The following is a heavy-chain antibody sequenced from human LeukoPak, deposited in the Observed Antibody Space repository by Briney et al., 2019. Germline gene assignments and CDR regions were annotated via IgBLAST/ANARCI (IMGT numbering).Heavy chain of an antibody. D-gene: IGHD2-21*02. CDR2: FDPEDGET. J-gene: IGHJ5*02. Sequence: VASVKVSCKVSGYTLTELSMHWVRQAPGKGLEWVGGFDPEDGETIYAQKFQGRVTMTEDTSTDTAYMELSSLRSEDTAVYYCATDDSEAWFDPWGQGTLVTVSS. CDR3: ATDDSEAWFDP. CDR1: GYTLTELS. V-gene: IGHV1-24*01.